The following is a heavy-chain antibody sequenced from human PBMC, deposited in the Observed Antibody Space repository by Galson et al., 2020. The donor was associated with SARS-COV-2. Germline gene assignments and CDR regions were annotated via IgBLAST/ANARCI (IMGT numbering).Heavy chain of an antibody. D-gene: IGHD6-19*01. CDR2: IDPEDGET. CDR1: GYTLTELY. CDR3: ATSVWLVTLDY. Sequence: ASAQDSCRDSGYTLTELYMNCVRQAPAEGREGMGGIDPEDGETIYAQKFQGRVTMTEDTSTDTAYMGLSSLKSEDTAVYYCATSVWLVTLDYWGQGTLVTVSS. J-gene: IGHJ4*02. V-gene: IGHV1-24*01.